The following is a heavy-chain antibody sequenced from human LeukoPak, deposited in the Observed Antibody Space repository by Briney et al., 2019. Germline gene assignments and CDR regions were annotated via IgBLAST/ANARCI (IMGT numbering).Heavy chain of an antibody. CDR1: RFTFSSYA. CDR3: ANGRESFDY. CDR2: ISGSGGST. V-gene: IGHV3-23*01. Sequence: GGSLRLSCAASRFTFSSYAMSWVRQAPGKGLEWVSAISGSGGSTYYADSVKGRFTISRDNSKNTLYLQMNSLRAEDKAVYHGANGRESFDYWGQGTLVTVSP. J-gene: IGHJ4*02.